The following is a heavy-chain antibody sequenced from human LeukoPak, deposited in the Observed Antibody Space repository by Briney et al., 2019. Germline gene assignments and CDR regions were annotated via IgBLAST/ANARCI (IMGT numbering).Heavy chain of an antibody. V-gene: IGHV3-30-3*01. Sequence: GRSLRLSCAASGFTFSSYAMHWVRQAPGKGLEWVAVISYDGSNKYYADSVKGRFTISRDNSKNTLYLQMNSLRAEDTAVYYCAKGGYDEGADWFDPWGQGTLVTVSS. CDR2: ISYDGSNK. CDR3: AKGGYDEGADWFDP. D-gene: IGHD5-12*01. CDR1: GFTFSSYA. J-gene: IGHJ5*02.